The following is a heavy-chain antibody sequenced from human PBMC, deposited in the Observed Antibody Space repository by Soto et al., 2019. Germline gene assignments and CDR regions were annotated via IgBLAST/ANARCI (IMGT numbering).Heavy chain of an antibody. Sequence: SLILSCAAAGFTFSTYSMQLVRQAPDKGLEWLAVISYSGGTIFYADSVRGRFTISRDNSKNTLNLQMNSLRPGDTAVYYCARDGGEAGTFDYWGRGTLVTVS. D-gene: IGHD6-13*01. V-gene: IGHV3-30-3*01. CDR2: ISYSGGTI. J-gene: IGHJ4*02. CDR1: GFTFSTYS. CDR3: ARDGGEAGTFDY.